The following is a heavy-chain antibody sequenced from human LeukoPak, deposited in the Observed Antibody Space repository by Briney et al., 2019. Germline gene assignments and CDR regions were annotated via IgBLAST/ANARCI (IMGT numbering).Heavy chain of an antibody. D-gene: IGHD2-2*01. CDR3: ARDPPAYPCTSTRCYPEVDY. CDR1: GGSFSSNY. Sequence: SETLSLPCTVSGGSFSSNYWSWIRQPPGKGLEWIGYIYYSGSTNYNPSLKSRVTISADTSKNQFSLKLSSVTAADTAVYYCARDPPAYPCTSTRCYPEVDYRGQGTLVTVSS. J-gene: IGHJ4*02. V-gene: IGHV4-59*01. CDR2: IYYSGST.